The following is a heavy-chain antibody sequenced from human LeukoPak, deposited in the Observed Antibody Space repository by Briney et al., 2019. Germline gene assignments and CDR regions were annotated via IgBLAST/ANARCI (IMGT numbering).Heavy chain of an antibody. CDR2: INYSGTET. D-gene: IGHD3-10*01. V-gene: IGHV3-23*05. J-gene: IGHJ4*02. CDR3: EMQVIRGVQKDY. Sequence: GGSLRLSCAASGFTFGSYALSWVRQAPGKGLEWGSAINYSGTETYYLDSVKGRFTIPRDNPKKTLYLQMNRLRAEDTAVYYCEMQVIRGVQKDYWGQGTRVTVSS. CDR1: GFTFGSYA.